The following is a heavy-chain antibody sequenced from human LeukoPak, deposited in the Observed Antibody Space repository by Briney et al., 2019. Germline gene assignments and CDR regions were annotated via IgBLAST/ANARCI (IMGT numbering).Heavy chain of an antibody. CDR1: GGSISISSYS. J-gene: IGHJ4*02. V-gene: IGHV4-61*05. Sequence: SETLSLTCTVSGGSISISSYSWGWIRQPPGKGLEWIGYLYYSGRTNYNSSLKSRVTISVDTSKNQFSLNLTSVTAADTAVYYCARHLRGYDYLHWGQGTPVTVSS. CDR3: ARHLRGYDYLH. CDR2: LYYSGRT. D-gene: IGHD5-12*01.